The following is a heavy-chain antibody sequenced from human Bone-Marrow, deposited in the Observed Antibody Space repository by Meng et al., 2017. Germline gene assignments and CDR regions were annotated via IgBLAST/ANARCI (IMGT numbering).Heavy chain of an antibody. CDR1: GGSISSSNW. J-gene: IGHJ4*02. CDR2: IYHSGST. CDR3: PRKTIAAAIDY. V-gene: IGHV4-4*02. Sequence: GSLRLSCTVSGGSISSSNWWSWVRQPPGKGLEWIGEIYHSGSTNYNPPLKSRVTISVDKSKNQFSLKLSSVTAADTAVYYWPRKTIAAAIDYWGQGTLVTVSS. D-gene: IGHD6-13*01.